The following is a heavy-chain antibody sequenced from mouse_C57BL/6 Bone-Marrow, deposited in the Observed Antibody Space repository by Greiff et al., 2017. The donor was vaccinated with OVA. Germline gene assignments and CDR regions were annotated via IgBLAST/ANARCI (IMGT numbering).Heavy chain of an antibody. CDR3: ARRFYGSGWGRDY. D-gene: IGHD1-1*01. V-gene: IGHV1-59*01. CDR2: IYPSDSNT. Sequence: QVQLQQPGAELVRPGTSVKLSCKASGYTFTSYWMHWVKQRPGQGLEWIGVIYPSDSNTNYNQKFKGKATLTVDTSSSTAYMQLSSLTSEDSAVYYCARRFYGSGWGRDYWGRGTALTVSS. CDR1: GYTFTSYW. J-gene: IGHJ2*01.